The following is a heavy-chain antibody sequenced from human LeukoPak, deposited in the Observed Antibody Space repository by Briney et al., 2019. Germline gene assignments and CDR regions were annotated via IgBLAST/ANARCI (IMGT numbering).Heavy chain of an antibody. D-gene: IGHD4-17*01. CDR2: IYYSGST. CDR3: ARDHTVTTGWFDP. J-gene: IGHJ5*02. CDR1: GGSISSYY. V-gene: IGHV4-59*01. Sequence: PSETLSLTCTVSGGSISSYYWSWIRQPPGKGLEWIGYIYYSGSTNYNPSLKSRVTISVDTSKNQFSLQMSSVTAADTAVYYCARDHTVTTGWFDPWGQGTLVTVSS.